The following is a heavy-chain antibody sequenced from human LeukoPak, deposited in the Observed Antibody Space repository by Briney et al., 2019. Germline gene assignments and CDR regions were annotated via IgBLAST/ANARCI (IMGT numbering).Heavy chain of an antibody. Sequence: ASVKVSCKASGYTFTSYGISWVRQAPGQGLEWMGWISAYNGNTNYTQKLQGRVTMTTDTSTSTAYMELRSLRSDDTAVYYCARDWPLDYDILTGYLHGMDVWGQGTTVTVSS. CDR2: ISAYNGNT. D-gene: IGHD3-9*01. CDR3: ARDWPLDYDILTGYLHGMDV. CDR1: GYTFTSYG. V-gene: IGHV1-18*01. J-gene: IGHJ6*02.